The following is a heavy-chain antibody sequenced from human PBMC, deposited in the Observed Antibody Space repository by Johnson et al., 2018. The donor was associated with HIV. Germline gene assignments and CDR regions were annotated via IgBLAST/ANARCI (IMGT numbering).Heavy chain of an antibody. CDR2: INGDGSRA. V-gene: IGHV3-74*03. D-gene: IGHD3-22*01. CDR1: GFTFTSYW. J-gene: IGHJ3*02. Sequence: VQLVESGGGLVQSGGSLRLSCAASGFTFTSYWILWVRQAPGKGLVWVSGINGDGSRAQFADSVKGRFSMSRDNVKNTVYMQVTSLRAEDTAVYYCARVGDRAMIVGGTDAFDIWGQGTMVTVSS. CDR3: ARVGDRAMIVGGTDAFDI.